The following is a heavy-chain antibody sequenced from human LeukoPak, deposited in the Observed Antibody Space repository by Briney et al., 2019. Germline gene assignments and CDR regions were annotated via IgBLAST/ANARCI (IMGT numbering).Heavy chain of an antibody. CDR1: GGSISSSSYY. CDR3: ARVGGYSYIDV. D-gene: IGHD1-26*01. V-gene: IGHV4-39*07. CDR2: IYYSGST. Sequence: SETLSLTYTVSGGSISSSSYYWGWIRQPPGKGLECIGSIYYSGSTYYNPSLKSRVTISVDTSKNQFSLKLSSVTAADTAVYYCARVGGYSYIDVWGKGTTVTISS. J-gene: IGHJ6*03.